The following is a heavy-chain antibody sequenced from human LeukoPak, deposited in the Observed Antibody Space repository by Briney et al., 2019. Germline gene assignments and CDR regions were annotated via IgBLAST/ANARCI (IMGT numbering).Heavy chain of an antibody. CDR1: GFTFSSYA. D-gene: IGHD1-26*01. CDR3: ARDRHSGSFYGYFDY. V-gene: IGHV3-30-3*01. CDR2: ISSDGTSK. Sequence: GGSLRLSCAASGFTFSSYAMHWVRQAPGKGLEWVAVISSDGTSKHYADSVEGRFTISRDDSKSTLYLQMSSLRAEDTAVYFCARDRHSGSFYGYFDYWGQGTLVTVSS. J-gene: IGHJ4*02.